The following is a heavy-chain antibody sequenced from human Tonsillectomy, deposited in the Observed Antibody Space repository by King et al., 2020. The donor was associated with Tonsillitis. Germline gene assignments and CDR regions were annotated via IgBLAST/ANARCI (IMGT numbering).Heavy chain of an antibody. Sequence: VQLVQSGAEVKKPGESLKISCKGSGYSFTSYWIGWVRQMPGKGLEWMGIIYPGDSDTRYSPSFQGQVTISADKSISTAYLQWSSLKASDTAMYYCATRAWVYYDSSGYFPGAFDIWGQGTMVTVSS. CDR2: IYPGDSDT. CDR1: GYSFTSYW. CDR3: ATRAWVYYDSSGYFPGAFDI. J-gene: IGHJ3*02. V-gene: IGHV5-51*01. D-gene: IGHD3-22*01.